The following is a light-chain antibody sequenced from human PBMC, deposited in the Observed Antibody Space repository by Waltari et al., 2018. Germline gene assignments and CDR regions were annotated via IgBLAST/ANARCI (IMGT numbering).Light chain of an antibody. CDR2: YKSDSEK. J-gene: IGLJ3*02. V-gene: IGLV5-37*01. CDR3: MFWPNNVWV. CDR1: SDINVADFI. Sequence: QPVLTQPPSSSASPGDSARLTCTLPSDINVADFIIYCSQQKSGSPPRFLLYYKSDSEKAQGSGVPSRFSGSKDASANAGILLISGLQSEDEADYYCMFWPNNVWVFGGGTKLTVL.